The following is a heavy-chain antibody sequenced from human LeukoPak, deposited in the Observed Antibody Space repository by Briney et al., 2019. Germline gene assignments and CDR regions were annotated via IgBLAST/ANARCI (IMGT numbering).Heavy chain of an antibody. CDR3: ARGFNGGFDP. Sequence: PGGSLRLSCAASGFSVSSNYMNWVRQAPGKGLEWVSVVFAGGSTYSADSVKGRFTFSRDNSKNTLYLQMNSLRADDTAVYYCARGFNGGFDPWGQGTLVTVSS. CDR2: VFAGGST. J-gene: IGHJ5*02. D-gene: IGHD3-10*01. CDR1: GFSVSSNY. V-gene: IGHV3-53*01.